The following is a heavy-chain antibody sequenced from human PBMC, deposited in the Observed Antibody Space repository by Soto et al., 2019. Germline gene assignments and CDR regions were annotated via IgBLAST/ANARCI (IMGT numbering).Heavy chain of an antibody. D-gene: IGHD6-19*01. J-gene: IGHJ4*02. CDR2: ISYSGSNI. Sequence: SGFTFSDSYMSWIRQAPGKWLEWVSYISYSGSNIYYVDSVKGRFTISRDNAKNTAYLQMNSLKTEDTAVYYCTRSLVAVAGRTDTSDYWGQGTLVTVSS. CDR1: GFTFSDSY. V-gene: IGHV3-11*01. CDR3: TRSLVAVAGRTDTSDY.